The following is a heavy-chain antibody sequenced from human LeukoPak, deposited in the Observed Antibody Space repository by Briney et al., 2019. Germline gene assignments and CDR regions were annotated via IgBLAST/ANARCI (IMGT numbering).Heavy chain of an antibody. D-gene: IGHD6-13*01. J-gene: IGHJ3*02. V-gene: IGHV3-53*01. CDR1: GFTVSSNY. CDR2: IYSGGST. CDR3: GRAPSDRIAAAGDDAIDI. Sequence: GGSLRLSCAASGFTVSSNYMSWVRQAPGKGLEWVSVIYSGGSTYYADSVKGRFTISRDNSKNTLYLQMNSLRAEDRAVYYCGRAPSDRIAAAGDDAIDIWGQGTMVTVSS.